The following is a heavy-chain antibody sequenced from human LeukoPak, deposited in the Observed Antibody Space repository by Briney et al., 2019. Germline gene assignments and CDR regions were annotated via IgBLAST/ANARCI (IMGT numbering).Heavy chain of an antibody. CDR3: AKGPRTVRFGDRHKGIFDY. V-gene: IGHV3-23*01. Sequence: QPGGSLRLSCAASGFTFSSYEMNWVRQAPGKGLEWVSDISGSGGRTYYVDSVKGRFTISRDNGKNMPYLQMNSLRAEDTAVYYCAKGPRTVRFGDRHKGIFDYWGQGTLVTVSS. CDR2: ISGSGGRT. D-gene: IGHD3-10*01. CDR1: GFTFSSYE. J-gene: IGHJ4*02.